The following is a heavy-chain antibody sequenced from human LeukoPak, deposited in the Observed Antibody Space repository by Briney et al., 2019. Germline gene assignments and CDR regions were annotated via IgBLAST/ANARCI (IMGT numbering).Heavy chain of an antibody. D-gene: IGHD3-9*01. V-gene: IGHV1-46*01. CDR3: ARWFTITGGDYDILTSSYHRGMDV. J-gene: IGHJ6*02. CDR1: GYTFTSYF. CDR2: INPSSGST. Sequence: GASVKVSCKASGYTFTSYFIHWVRQAPGQGLEWMGIINPSSGSTSYAQKFQGRVTMTRDMSISTAYMELSRLTSDDTAVYYCARWFTITGGDYDILTSSYHRGMDVWGQGTTVTVSS.